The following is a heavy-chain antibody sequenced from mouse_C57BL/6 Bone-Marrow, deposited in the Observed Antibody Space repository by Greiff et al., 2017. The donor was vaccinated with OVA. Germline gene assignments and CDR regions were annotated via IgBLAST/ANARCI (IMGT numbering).Heavy chain of an antibody. D-gene: IGHD2-14*01. J-gene: IGHJ4*01. CDR2: INPENGDT. CDR3: TTYGNDDAMDY. V-gene: IGHV14-4*01. Sequence: VQLQQSGAELVRPGASVKLSCTASGFNIKDDYMHWVKQRPEQGLEWIGWINPENGDTEYASKVQGQVTITADTPSNTAYLQHSSLTSEDTAVYYCTTYGNDDAMDYWGQGTSVTVSS. CDR1: GFNIKDDY.